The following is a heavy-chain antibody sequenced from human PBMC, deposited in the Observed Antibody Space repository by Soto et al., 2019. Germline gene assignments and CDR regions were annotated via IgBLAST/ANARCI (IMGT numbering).Heavy chain of an antibody. CDR1: GFTFSSYA. D-gene: IGHD3-22*01. J-gene: IGHJ4*02. V-gene: IGHV3-23*01. CDR2: ISGSGGST. Sequence: GGSLRLSCAASGFTFSSYAMSWVRQAPGKGLEWVSAISGSGGSTYYADSVKGRFTISRDNSKNTLYLQMNSLRAEDTAVYYCAKDETYYYDSSGYYRPYYFDYWGQGTPVTVSS. CDR3: AKDETYYYDSSGYYRPYYFDY.